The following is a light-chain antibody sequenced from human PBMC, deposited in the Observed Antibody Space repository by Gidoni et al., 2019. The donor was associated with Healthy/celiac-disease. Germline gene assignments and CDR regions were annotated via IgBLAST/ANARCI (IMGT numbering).Light chain of an antibody. CDR2: AAS. CDR1: QSISSH. CDR3: QQSYSTPFT. V-gene: IGKV1-39*01. J-gene: IGKJ3*01. Sequence: DIQMTQSPSSLSASVGDRVTITYRASQSISSHLNWYQQKPGKAPKLLIYAASSLQSGVPSRFSGSGSGTDFTLTISCLQSEDFATYYCQQSYSTPFTFGPGTKVDIK.